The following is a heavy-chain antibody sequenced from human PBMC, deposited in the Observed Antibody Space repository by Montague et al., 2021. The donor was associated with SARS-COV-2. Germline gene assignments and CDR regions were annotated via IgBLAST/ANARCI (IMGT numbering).Heavy chain of an antibody. Sequence: SETLSPTCAVHGGSFSTYSWSWIRQPPGKGLEWIGEIHHGGSTNYNPSLKSRVTISADTSMNQFSLKLTSVAAADTAVYYCARLGDGVVPSPILGVGPYYSYYYMDVWGKGTTVTVSS. CDR1: GGSFSTYS. V-gene: IGHV4-34*01. CDR2: IHHGGST. J-gene: IGHJ6*03. D-gene: IGHD2-15*01. CDR3: ARLGDGVVPSPILGVGPYYSYYYMDV.